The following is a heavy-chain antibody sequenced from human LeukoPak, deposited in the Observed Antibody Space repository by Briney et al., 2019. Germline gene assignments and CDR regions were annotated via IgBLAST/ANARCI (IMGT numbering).Heavy chain of an antibody. D-gene: IGHD2-8*01. CDR3: AKQSYARSLGE. Sequence: GGSLRLSCATSGFPFSDFSMTWVRQAPGKGLEWISTTNSDGTTTYYAESVKGRFTISRDSSKNALYLQMSSLRVEDTAIYYCAKQSYARSLGEGGPGTLVTVSS. CDR1: GFPFSDFS. CDR2: TNSDGTTT. J-gene: IGHJ4*02. V-gene: IGHV3-23*01.